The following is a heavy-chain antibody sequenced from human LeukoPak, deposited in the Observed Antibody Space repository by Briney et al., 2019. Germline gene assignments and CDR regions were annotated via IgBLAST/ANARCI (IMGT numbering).Heavy chain of an antibody. CDR1: GFTFSTYS. D-gene: IGHD1-26*01. CDR3: ARGGIVGATPGYF. J-gene: IGHJ4*02. Sequence: GGSLRLSCAASGFTFSTYSMNWVRQAPGKGLEWVSYISSSSTIYYADSVKGRFTISRDNAKNSLYLQMNSLRDEDTAVYYCARGGIVGATPGYFWGQGTLVTVSS. CDR2: ISSSSTI. V-gene: IGHV3-48*02.